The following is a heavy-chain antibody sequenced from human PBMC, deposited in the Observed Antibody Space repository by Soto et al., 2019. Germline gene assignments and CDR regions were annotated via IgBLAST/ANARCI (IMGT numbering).Heavy chain of an antibody. Sequence: EVQLLESGGGLVQPGGSLRLSCAASGFTFSSYAMSWVRQAQGKGLEWVSVISGSGCSTYYADSVKGRFTISRDNSKTTLYLQMNSLRAEDTAVYYCAKRGSGSQFDFWGQGTLVTVDS. CDR3: AKRGSGSQFDF. D-gene: IGHD1-26*01. J-gene: IGHJ4*02. CDR2: ISGSGCST. CDR1: GFTFSSYA. V-gene: IGHV3-23*01.